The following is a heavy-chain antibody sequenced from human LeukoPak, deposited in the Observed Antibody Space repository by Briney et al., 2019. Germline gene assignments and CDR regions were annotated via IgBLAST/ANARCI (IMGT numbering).Heavy chain of an antibody. D-gene: IGHD3-16*01. CDR2: IYPGDSDT. CDR3: ASSSAYDYVWGSSAIDY. CDR1: GYSFTSYW. J-gene: IGHJ4*02. V-gene: IGHV5-51*01. Sequence: GESLKISCKGCGYSFTSYWIGWVRQMPGKGLEWMGIIYPGDSDTRYSPSFQGQVTISADKSISTAYLQWSSLKASDTAMYYCASSSAYDYVWGSSAIDYWGQGTLVTVSS.